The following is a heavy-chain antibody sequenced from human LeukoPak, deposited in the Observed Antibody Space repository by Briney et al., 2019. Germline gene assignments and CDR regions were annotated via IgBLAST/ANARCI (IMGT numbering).Heavy chain of an antibody. D-gene: IGHD3/OR15-3a*01. V-gene: IGHV4-61*02. Sequence: SETLSLTCTVSGGSISSSSYYWSWIRQPAGKGLEWIGRIYTSGSTNYNPSLKSRVTMSVDTSKNQFSLKLSSVTAADTAVYYCARWTANFDYWGQGTLVTVSS. CDR1: GGSISSSSYY. CDR3: ARWTANFDY. CDR2: IYTSGST. J-gene: IGHJ4*02.